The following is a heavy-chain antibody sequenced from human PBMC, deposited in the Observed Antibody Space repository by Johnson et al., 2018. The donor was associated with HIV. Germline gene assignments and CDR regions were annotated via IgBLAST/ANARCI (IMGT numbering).Heavy chain of an antibody. Sequence: QVQLVESGGGVVQPGRSLRLSCAASGFTFSSYAMHWVRQAPGKGLEWVAVISYDGSNKYYADSVKGRFTISRDNSKNTLYLQMNSLRAEDTAVYYCAKGDCSGGSCYSFTDAFDIWGQGTMVTVSS. D-gene: IGHD2-15*01. J-gene: IGHJ3*02. V-gene: IGHV3-30*04. CDR3: AKGDCSGGSCYSFTDAFDI. CDR2: ISYDGSNK. CDR1: GFTFSSYA.